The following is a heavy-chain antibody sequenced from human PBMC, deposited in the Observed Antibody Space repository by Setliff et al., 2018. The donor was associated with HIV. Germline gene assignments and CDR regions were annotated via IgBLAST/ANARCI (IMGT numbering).Heavy chain of an antibody. CDR1: GYRFTGHW. V-gene: IGHV5-51*01. CDR2: IYPGDSET. Sequence: GESLKISCKGSGYRFTGHWIGWVRQMPGKGLEWMGIIYPGDSETRYSPSFQGQVTFSADKTVSTAYLQWSSLTSEDTAFYYCARGRINYGDYYYWGQGTLVTVSS. D-gene: IGHD4-17*01. CDR3: ARGRINYGDYYY. J-gene: IGHJ4*02.